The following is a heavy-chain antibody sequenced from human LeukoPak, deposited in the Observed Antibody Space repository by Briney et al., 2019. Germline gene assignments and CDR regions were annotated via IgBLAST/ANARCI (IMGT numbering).Heavy chain of an antibody. CDR1: GGSISSYY. J-gene: IGHJ4*02. CDR3: ARIHRYCSGGACYVLDN. V-gene: IGHV4-59*01. CDR2: IYYSGST. Sequence: SETLSLTCTVSGGSISSYYWSWIRQPPGKGLKWIGYIYYSGSTNYNPSLKSRVTISVDTSKNQFSLKLSSVTAADTAVYYCARIHRYCSGGACYVLDNWGQGTLVAVSS. D-gene: IGHD2-15*01.